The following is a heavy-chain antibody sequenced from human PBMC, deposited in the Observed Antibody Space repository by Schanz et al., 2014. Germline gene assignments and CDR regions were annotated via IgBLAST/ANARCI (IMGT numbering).Heavy chain of an antibody. CDR1: GFTFSNYD. D-gene: IGHD2-2*01. Sequence: QVQLVESGGGVVQPGGPLRLSCAASGFTFSNYDMHWVRQAIGKGLEWVAFIWYDGSNKYYADSVKGRFTISRDNSKNTLYVQMNSLRAEDTAVYYCAKSMYSTSWAFDFWGQGAQVTVSS. CDR3: AKSMYSTSWAFDF. V-gene: IGHV3-30*02. CDR2: IWYDGSNK. J-gene: IGHJ4*02.